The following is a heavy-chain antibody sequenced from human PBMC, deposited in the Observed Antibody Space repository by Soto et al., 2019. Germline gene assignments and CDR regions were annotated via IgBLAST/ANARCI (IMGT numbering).Heavy chain of an antibody. CDR1: GFTFTSSA. J-gene: IGHJ4*02. Sequence: QMQLVQSGPEVKKPGTSVKVSCKASGFTFTSSAVQWVRQARGQRLEWIGWIVVGSGNTNYAQKFQERVTITRDMSTSTAYMELSSLRSEDTAVYYCAADPVPGIVVVPAAIYYWGQGTLVTVSS. V-gene: IGHV1-58*01. CDR2: IVVGSGNT. D-gene: IGHD2-2*01. CDR3: AADPVPGIVVVPAAIYY.